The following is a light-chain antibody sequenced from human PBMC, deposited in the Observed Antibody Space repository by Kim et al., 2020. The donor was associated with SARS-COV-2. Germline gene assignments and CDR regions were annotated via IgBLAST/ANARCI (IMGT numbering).Light chain of an antibody. Sequence: SGSVGDRVTITCRTSQNIHSWLAWYQQKPGKAPNLLIYQASILETGVPSRFSGSGSGTEFTLTISSLQPDDFASYYCQQYYNLWTFGPGTKVDIK. J-gene: IGKJ1*01. CDR2: QAS. CDR3: QQYYNLWT. V-gene: IGKV1-5*03. CDR1: QNIHSW.